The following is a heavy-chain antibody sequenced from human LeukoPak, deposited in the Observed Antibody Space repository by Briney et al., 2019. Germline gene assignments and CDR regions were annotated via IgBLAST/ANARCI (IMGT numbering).Heavy chain of an antibody. CDR2: IRYDGSNK. J-gene: IGHJ4*02. D-gene: IGHD1-26*01. CDR3: AREEEAYSGSRIDY. CDR1: GFTFSSYG. V-gene: IGHV3-30*02. Sequence: GGSLRLSCAASGFTFSSYGMHWVRQAPGKGLEWVAFIRYDGSNKYYADSVKGRFTISRDNSKNTLYMQMNSLRAEDTAAYYCAREEEAYSGSRIDYWGQGTLVTVSS.